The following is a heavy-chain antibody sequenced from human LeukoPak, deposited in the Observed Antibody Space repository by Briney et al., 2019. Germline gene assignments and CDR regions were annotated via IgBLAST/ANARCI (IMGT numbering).Heavy chain of an antibody. D-gene: IGHD6-13*01. CDR1: GFTFSNYD. CDR3: AKAIAATGRWWIFDY. CDR2: ISGSGSST. Sequence: GGSLRLSCAASGFTFSNYDMGWVRQAPGEGLEWVSSISGSGSSTYYADSVKGRFTISRDNPKNAQYLQMSSLRAEDTAVYYCAKAIAATGRWWIFDYWGQGTLVTVSS. J-gene: IGHJ4*02. V-gene: IGHV3-23*01.